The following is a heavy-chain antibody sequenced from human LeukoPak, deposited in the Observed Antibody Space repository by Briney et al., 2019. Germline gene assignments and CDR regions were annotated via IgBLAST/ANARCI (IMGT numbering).Heavy chain of an antibody. D-gene: IGHD1-7*01. CDR3: AKNIYDWNSFYFDS. V-gene: IGHV4-59*04. CDR1: GGSISSYY. Sequence: SETLSLTCTVSGGSISSYYWSWIRQPPGKGLEWIGYIYYSGSTYYNPSLKSRVTISVDMSKNQFSLNLRSVTAADTAVYYCAKNIYDWNSFYFDSWGQGTLVTVSS. J-gene: IGHJ4*02. CDR2: IYYSGST.